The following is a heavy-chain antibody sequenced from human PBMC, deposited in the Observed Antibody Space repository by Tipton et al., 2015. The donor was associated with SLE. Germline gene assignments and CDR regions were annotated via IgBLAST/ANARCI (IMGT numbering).Heavy chain of an antibody. CDR2: IYAWGYT. D-gene: IGHD6-13*01. CDR1: GGSITSKNYF. Sequence: LRLSCTVSGGSITSKNYFWNWIRQPAGKTLEWIGRIYAWGYTDYNPSLKSRVTISVDTSKNQFSLKLSSVTAADTAVYYCARFIAAAGILYWGQGTLVTVSS. J-gene: IGHJ4*02. V-gene: IGHV4-61*02. CDR3: ARFIAAAGILY.